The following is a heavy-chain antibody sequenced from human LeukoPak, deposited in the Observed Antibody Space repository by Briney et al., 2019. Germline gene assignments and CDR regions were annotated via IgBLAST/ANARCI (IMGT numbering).Heavy chain of an antibody. Sequence: GGSLRLSCAASGFTFSSYAMSWVRQAPGKGLEWVSTFNGSGGSTYYADPVKGRFTISRDNSKNTLYLQMNSLRAGDTAVYYCAKGLLAYCSGGSFYLFDYWGQGTLVTVSS. CDR2: FNGSGGST. V-gene: IGHV3-23*01. CDR3: AKGLLAYCSGGSFYLFDY. D-gene: IGHD2-15*01. J-gene: IGHJ4*02. CDR1: GFTFSSYA.